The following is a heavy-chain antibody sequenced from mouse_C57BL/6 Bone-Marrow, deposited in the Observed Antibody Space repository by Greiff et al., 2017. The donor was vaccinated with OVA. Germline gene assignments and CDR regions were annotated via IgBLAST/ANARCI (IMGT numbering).Heavy chain of an antibody. CDR2: ISDGGSYT. CDR3: ARDNYYGLDY. Sequence: EVKVVESGGGLVKPGGSLKLSCAASGFTFSSYAMSWVRQTPEKRLEWVATISDGGSYTYYPDNVKGRFTISRDNAKNNLYLQMSHLKSEDTAMYYCARDNYYGLDYWGQGTTLTVSS. CDR1: GFTFSSYA. V-gene: IGHV5-4*01. D-gene: IGHD1-1*01. J-gene: IGHJ2*01.